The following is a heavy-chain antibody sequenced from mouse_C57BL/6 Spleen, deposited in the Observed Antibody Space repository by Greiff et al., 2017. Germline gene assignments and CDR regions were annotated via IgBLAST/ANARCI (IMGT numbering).Heavy chain of an antibody. V-gene: IGHV1-61*01. J-gene: IGHJ4*01. CDR1: GYTFTSYW. D-gene: IGHD3-2*02. Sequence: QVQLQQPGAELVRPGSSVKLSCKASGYTFTSYWMDWVKQRPGQGLEWIGNIYPSDSETHYNQKFKDKATLTVDKSSSTAYMQLSSLTSEDSAVYYCARGTYSTGYGMDYWGQGTSVTVSS. CDR3: ARGTYSTGYGMDY. CDR2: IYPSDSET.